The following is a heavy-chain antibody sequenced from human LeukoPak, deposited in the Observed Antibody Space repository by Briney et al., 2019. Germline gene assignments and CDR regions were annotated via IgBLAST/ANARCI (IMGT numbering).Heavy chain of an antibody. CDR2: ISSSSSTI. CDR1: GFTFSSYS. V-gene: IGHV3-48*01. J-gene: IGHJ6*03. CDR3: ARVPSDYYCYMDV. Sequence: GGSLRLSCAASGFTFSSYSMNWVRQAPGKGLEWVSYISSSSSTIYYADSVKGRFTISRDNAKNSLYLQMNSLRAEDTAVYYCARVPSDYYCYMDVWGKGTTVTISS.